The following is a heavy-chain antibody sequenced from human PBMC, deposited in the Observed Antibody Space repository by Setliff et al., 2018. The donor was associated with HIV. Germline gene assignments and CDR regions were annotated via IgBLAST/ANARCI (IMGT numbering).Heavy chain of an antibody. D-gene: IGHD1-26*01. Sequence: SETLSLTCTVSGGSISSHYWSWIRQPPGKGLEWIGSIYYSGSTNYNPSLKSRVTISVDTSKNQFSLKLSSVTAADTAVYYCARVGIGHDSGSYFGGDYWGQGTLVTVSS. CDR2: IYYSGST. V-gene: IGHV4-59*11. CDR3: ARVGIGHDSGSYFGGDY. CDR1: GGSISSHY. J-gene: IGHJ4*02.